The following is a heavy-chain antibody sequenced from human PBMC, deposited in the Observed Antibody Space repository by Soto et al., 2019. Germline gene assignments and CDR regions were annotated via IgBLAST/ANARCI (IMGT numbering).Heavy chain of an antibody. CDR3: ARRNALDI. J-gene: IGHJ3*02. CDR2: ISYDGSNE. Sequence: PGGSLRLSCAASGFTISSYGIHWVRQAPGKGLEWVAVISYDGSNEYYADSVKGRFSISRDNSKNSLYLQMNSLRAEDTAVYYCARRNALDIWGQGTMVTVSS. V-gene: IGHV3-30*03. CDR1: GFTISSYG.